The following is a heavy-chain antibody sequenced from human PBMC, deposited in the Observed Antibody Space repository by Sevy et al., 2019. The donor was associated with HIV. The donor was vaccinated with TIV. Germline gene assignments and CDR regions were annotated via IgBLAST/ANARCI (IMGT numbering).Heavy chain of an antibody. D-gene: IGHD3-22*01. J-gene: IGHJ4*02. CDR2: IIPIFGTA. V-gene: IGHV1-69*13. CDR1: GGTFSSYA. CDR3: ARGYEGYYLDY. Sequence: ASVKVSCKASGGTFSSYAISWVRQAPGQGLEWMGGIIPIFGTANYAQKFQGRVTITADESTSTAYMELSSLRSEDTVVYYCARGYEGYYLDYWGQGTLVTVSS.